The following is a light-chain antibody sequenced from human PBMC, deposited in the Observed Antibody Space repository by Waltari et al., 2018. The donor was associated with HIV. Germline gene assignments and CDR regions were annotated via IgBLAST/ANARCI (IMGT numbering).Light chain of an antibody. Sequence: IQMPQSPSPVSVSVGGGVPLNCRASQNIGRSLAWYQLKPGKAPKLLVYEASRLNDGVPARFHATGSKSNFTLNINNLQSEDFAVYVCQQATSFPHTFG. J-gene: IGKJ2*01. CDR1: QNIGRS. CDR3: QQATSFPHT. CDR2: EAS. V-gene: IGKV1-12*01.